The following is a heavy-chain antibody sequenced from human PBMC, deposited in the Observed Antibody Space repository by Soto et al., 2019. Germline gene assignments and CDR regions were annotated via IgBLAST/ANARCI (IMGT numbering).Heavy chain of an antibody. CDR2: IYYSWST. V-gene: IGHV4-59*08. D-gene: IGHD1-26*01. J-gene: IGHJ4*02. CDR3: ARRYGSAIDY. Sequence: QVQLQESGPGLVKPSETLSLTCTVSGGSISSWYWSWILQPPGKLLEWIGYIYYSWSTNYNTSLKSRVTISVDTSKNQFSLKLSSVTAADTAVYYCARRYGSAIDYWGQGTLVTVSS. CDR1: GGSISSWY.